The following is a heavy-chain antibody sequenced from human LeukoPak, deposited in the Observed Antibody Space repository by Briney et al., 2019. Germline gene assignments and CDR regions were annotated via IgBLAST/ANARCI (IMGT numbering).Heavy chain of an antibody. Sequence: PGGSLRLSCAASGFTFSRSWMSWVRQAPGKGLEWVANIKQDGRETYYVDSVKGRFTISRDNAKNSLYLQMNCLRAEDTAVYFCARDTLGVLDYWGQGTPVTVSS. CDR3: ARDTLGVLDY. D-gene: IGHD3-10*01. CDR2: IKQDGRET. CDR1: GFTFSRSW. J-gene: IGHJ4*02. V-gene: IGHV3-7*01.